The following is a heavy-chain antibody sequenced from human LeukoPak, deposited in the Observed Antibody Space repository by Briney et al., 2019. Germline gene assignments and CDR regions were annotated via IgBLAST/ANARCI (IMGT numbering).Heavy chain of an antibody. CDR2: INPNTGGA. J-gene: IGHJ4*02. Sequence: ASVKVSCKTSGYTFTDYYMHWVRQAPGQGLEWMGWINPNTGGANYAQKFQGRVTMTRDTSISTAYMDLSRLRSDDTAVYYCAKEGLERVATITPDYWGQGTLVTVSS. CDR3: AKEGLERVATITPDY. V-gene: IGHV1-2*02. CDR1: GYTFTDYY. D-gene: IGHD5-24*01.